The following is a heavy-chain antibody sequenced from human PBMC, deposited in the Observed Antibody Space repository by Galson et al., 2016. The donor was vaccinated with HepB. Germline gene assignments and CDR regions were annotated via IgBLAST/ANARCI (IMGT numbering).Heavy chain of an antibody. V-gene: IGHV3-23*01. CDR2: ITGSGDNT. J-gene: IGHJ4*02. CDR1: GFTFSSSA. D-gene: IGHD1-26*01. CDR3: AKARRTSGGATFNSWEGVGVLAFDAFDF. Sequence: SLRLSCAASGFTFSSSAMNWVRQAPGKGLEWVSAITGSGDNTYYADSVKGRFTISRDNSKNTLYLQMNSLRAEDTAVYYCAKARRTSGGATFNSWEGVGVLAFDAFDFWGQGTLVTVSS.